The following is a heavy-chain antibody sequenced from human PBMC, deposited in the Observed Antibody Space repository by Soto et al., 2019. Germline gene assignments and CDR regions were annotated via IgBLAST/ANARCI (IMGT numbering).Heavy chain of an antibody. V-gene: IGHV1-24*01. J-gene: IGHJ3*02. CDR2: FDPEDGET. CDR1: GYNLTELS. CDR3: ATGPLEYCSSGSCNQKGRAFDI. Sequence: ASVKVSCKVSGYNLTELSMHWVRQAPEKGLEWMGGFDPEDGETIYAQKYQGRVTMTEDTSTDTAYMKLSSLRSEDTSVYYCATGPLEYCSSGSCNQKGRAFDIWGQGTMVTVSS. D-gene: IGHD2-15*01.